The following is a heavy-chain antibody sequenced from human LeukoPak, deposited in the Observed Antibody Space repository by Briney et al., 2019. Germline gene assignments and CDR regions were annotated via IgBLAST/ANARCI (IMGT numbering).Heavy chain of an antibody. Sequence: SETLSFTCTVSGGSITSYYWSWIRQPPGKGLEWIGYFYNSGSIYYNPSLKSRVTISVDTSKNQFSLKVSSVSAADTAVYYCAGGSSAFDYWGQGTLVTVSS. J-gene: IGHJ4*02. V-gene: IGHV4-59*01. D-gene: IGHD6-19*01. CDR1: GGSITSYY. CDR3: AGGSSAFDY. CDR2: FYNSGSI.